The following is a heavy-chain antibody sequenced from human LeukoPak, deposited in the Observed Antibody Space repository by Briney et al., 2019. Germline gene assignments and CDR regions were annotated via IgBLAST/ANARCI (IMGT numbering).Heavy chain of an antibody. CDR1: GGSISSSSYY. CDR2: IYYSGST. V-gene: IGHV4-39*01. Sequence: SETVSLTCTVSGGSISSSSYYWGWIRQPPGKGLEWIGSIYYSGSTYYNPSLKSRVTISVDTSKNQFSLKLSSVTAADTAVYYCARQSTADVWGKGTTVTVSS. CDR3: ARQSTADV. D-gene: IGHD2-2*01. J-gene: IGHJ6*04.